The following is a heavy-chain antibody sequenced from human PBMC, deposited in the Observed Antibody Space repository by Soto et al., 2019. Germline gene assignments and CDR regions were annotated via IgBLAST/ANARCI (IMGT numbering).Heavy chain of an antibody. D-gene: IGHD1-1*01. CDR1: GYIFTSYW. CDR2: IYPGDSDT. CDR3: VRNGLEYYYGMDV. Sequence: PGESLKISCKGSGYIFTSYWIGWVRQMPGKGLEWMGIIYPGDSDTRYSPSFQGQVTISADKSISTAYMQWSSLKASDTAMYYCVRNGLEYYYGMDVWGQGHTVTVSS. V-gene: IGHV5-51*01. J-gene: IGHJ6*02.